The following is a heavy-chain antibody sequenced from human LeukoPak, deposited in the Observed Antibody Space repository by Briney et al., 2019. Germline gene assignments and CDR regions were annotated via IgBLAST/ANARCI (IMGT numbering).Heavy chain of an antibody. D-gene: IGHD4-11*01. CDR2: INHSGST. V-gene: IGHV4-34*01. J-gene: IGHJ6*04. CDR1: GGSFSGYY. Sequence: SGTLSLTCAVYGGSFSGYYWSWIRQPPGKGLEWIGEINHSGSTNYNPSLKSRVTMSVDTSKNQFSLKLSSVTAADTAVYYCARGPYSNYGIMDVWGKGTTVTVSS. CDR3: ARGPYSNYGIMDV.